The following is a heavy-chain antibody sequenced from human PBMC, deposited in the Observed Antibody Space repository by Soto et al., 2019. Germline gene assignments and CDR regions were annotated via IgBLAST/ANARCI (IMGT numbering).Heavy chain of an antibody. Sequence: EVQLVESGGGLVQPGGSLRLSCAASGFTFSSYDMHWVRQATGKGLEWVSAIGTAGDTYYPGSVKGRFTISRENAKNSXXLQMNSLRAGDTAVYYCARENPDSNYGDHYYGMDVWGQGTTVTVSS. CDR1: GFTFSSYD. J-gene: IGHJ6*02. CDR3: ARENPDSNYGDHYYGMDV. V-gene: IGHV3-13*01. D-gene: IGHD4-17*01. CDR2: IGTAGDT.